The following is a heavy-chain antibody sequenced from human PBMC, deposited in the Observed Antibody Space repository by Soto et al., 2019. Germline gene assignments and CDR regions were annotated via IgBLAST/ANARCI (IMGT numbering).Heavy chain of an antibody. J-gene: IGHJ6*02. Sequence: SVKVSCKASGGTFSSYAISWVRQAPGQGLEWMGGIIPIFGTANYAQKFQGRVTITADESTSTAYMELSSLRSEDTAVYYCGGRETPYYDIPGGGYYYYYYGMDVWG. CDR1: GGTFSSYA. CDR2: IIPIFGTA. D-gene: IGHD3-22*01. V-gene: IGHV1-69*13. CDR3: GGRETPYYDIPGGGYYYYYYGMDV.